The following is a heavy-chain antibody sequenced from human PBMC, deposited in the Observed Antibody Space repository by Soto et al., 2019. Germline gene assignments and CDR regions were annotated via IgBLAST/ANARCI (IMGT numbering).Heavy chain of an antibody. CDR1: GDSISSDKW. CDR3: ARGETQQQRDY. J-gene: IGHJ4*02. CDR2: IYHSGST. D-gene: IGHD6-13*01. V-gene: IGHV4-4*02. Sequence: QVQLQESGPGLVKPSGTLSLTCAVSGDSISSDKWWSWVRQPPGKGLEWIGEIYHSGSTKYNPSLKVRVIISVDKSKNQCSLNLISVTDADTAVYYCARGETQQQRDYWGQGTLVTVSS.